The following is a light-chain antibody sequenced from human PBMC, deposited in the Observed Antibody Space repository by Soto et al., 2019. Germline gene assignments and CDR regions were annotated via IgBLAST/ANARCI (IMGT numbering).Light chain of an antibody. CDR1: QRFTSW. CDR2: DAS. J-gene: IGKJ1*01. CDR3: QQYNSFSLT. Sequence: DIQMTQFPSTLSAAVGDAVTITCRASQRFTSWLAWYQQKPGKAPKLLIYDASSLRSGVPSRFSGSQSGTEFTLTISSLQPDDFATYFCQQYNSFSLTFGQGTKVELK. V-gene: IGKV1-5*01.